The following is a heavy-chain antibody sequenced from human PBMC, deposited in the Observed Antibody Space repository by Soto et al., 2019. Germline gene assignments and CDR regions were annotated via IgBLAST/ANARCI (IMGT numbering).Heavy chain of an antibody. J-gene: IGHJ4*02. CDR2: IWYDGSNK. CDR1: GFTFSRYG. Sequence: GGSLRLSCEASGFTFSRYGMHWVRQAPGKGLEWVAVIWYDGSNKYYADSVKGRFTISRDNSKNTLYLQMNSLRAEDTAVYYCARDSPRYYYDSSGYFDYWGQGTLVTVSS. D-gene: IGHD3-22*01. CDR3: ARDSPRYYYDSSGYFDY. V-gene: IGHV3-33*01.